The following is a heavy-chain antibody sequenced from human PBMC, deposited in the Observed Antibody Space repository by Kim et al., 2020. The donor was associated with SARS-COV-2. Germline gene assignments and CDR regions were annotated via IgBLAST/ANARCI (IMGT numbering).Heavy chain of an antibody. D-gene: IGHD4-17*01. CDR3: ARDRKGVTTFYWYFDL. Sequence: KFQGRVTITADESTSTAYMELSSLRSEDTAVYYCARDRKGVTTFYWYFDLWGRGTLVTVSS. V-gene: IGHV1-69*01. J-gene: IGHJ2*01.